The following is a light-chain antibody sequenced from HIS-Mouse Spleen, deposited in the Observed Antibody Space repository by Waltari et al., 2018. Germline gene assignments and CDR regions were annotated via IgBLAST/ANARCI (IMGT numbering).Light chain of an antibody. Sequence: QSVLTQPPSVSAAPGQKVTISCSGSSSNIGYNYVSWYQQLPGTAPKLLIYDNNRRPSGIPDRFSGSKSGTSATLGITGLQTGDEADYYCGTWDSSLSAGWVFGGGTKLTVL. J-gene: IGLJ3*02. CDR1: SSNIGYNY. CDR3: GTWDSSLSAGWV. CDR2: DNN. V-gene: IGLV1-51*01.